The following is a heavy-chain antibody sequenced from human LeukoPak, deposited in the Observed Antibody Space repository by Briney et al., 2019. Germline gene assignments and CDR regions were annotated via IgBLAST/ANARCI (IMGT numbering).Heavy chain of an antibody. Sequence: GGSLRLSCAASGFTFSSYWMHWVLQAPGKGLVWVSRINPDGNSTSHADSVKGRFTVSRDNAKSTLYLQMNSLRAEDAAVYYCARDGYGGFDYWGQGTLVTVSS. J-gene: IGHJ4*02. V-gene: IGHV3-74*01. CDR3: ARDGYGGFDY. CDR2: INPDGNST. CDR1: GFTFSSYW. D-gene: IGHD5-12*01.